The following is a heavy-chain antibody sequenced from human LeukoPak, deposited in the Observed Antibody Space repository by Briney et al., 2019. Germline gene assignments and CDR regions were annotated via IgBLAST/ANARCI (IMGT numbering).Heavy chain of an antibody. J-gene: IGHJ4*02. Sequence: GGSLRLSCAASGFTFSSYAMSWVRQAPGKGLEWVSAISGSGGSTYYADSVKGRFTISRDNAKNSLYLQMNSLRAEDTAVYYCARDSPNEGILWWSIDYWGQGTLVTVSS. CDR1: GFTFSSYA. V-gene: IGHV3-23*01. D-gene: IGHD2-21*01. CDR2: ISGSGGST. CDR3: ARDSPNEGILWWSIDY.